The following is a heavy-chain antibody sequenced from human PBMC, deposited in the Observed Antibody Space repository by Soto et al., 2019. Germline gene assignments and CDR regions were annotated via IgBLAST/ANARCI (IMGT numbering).Heavy chain of an antibody. V-gene: IGHV3-30-3*01. CDR1: GFTFSSYA. D-gene: IGHD1-26*01. Sequence: PGGSLRLSCAASGFTFSSYAMHWVRQAPGKGLEWVAVISYDGSNKYYADSVKGRFTISRDNSKNTLYLQMNSLRAEDTAVYYCARDMELQSRTKYYYGMDVWGQGTTVTVSS. CDR3: ARDMELQSRTKYYYGMDV. J-gene: IGHJ6*02. CDR2: ISYDGSNK.